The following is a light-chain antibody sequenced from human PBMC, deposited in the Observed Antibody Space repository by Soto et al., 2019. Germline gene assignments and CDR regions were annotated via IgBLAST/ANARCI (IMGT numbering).Light chain of an antibody. Sequence: DIQLTQSPSFLSASVGDRVTITCRASQGISSYLGWYQQKPGKAPNLLIYGASALQSGVPSRFIGSGSGTEFTLTISSLQPEDFATYYCQHLNGYPITFGGGTKVEI. V-gene: IGKV1-9*01. CDR1: QGISSY. CDR3: QHLNGYPIT. J-gene: IGKJ4*01. CDR2: GAS.